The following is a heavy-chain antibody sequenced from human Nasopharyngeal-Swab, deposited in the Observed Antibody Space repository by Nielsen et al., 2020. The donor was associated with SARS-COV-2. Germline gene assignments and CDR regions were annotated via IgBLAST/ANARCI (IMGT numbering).Heavy chain of an antibody. V-gene: IGHV1-24*01. Sequence: ASAMVSCKVSGYTPTDLSMHWVRQAPGKGLEWMGGFDPEDGETIYAQKFQGRVTMTEDTSTDTAYMELSSLRSEDTAVYYCATCYVWGSYRCLNFDYWGQGTLVTVSS. J-gene: IGHJ4*02. CDR2: FDPEDGET. CDR3: ATCYVWGSYRCLNFDY. D-gene: IGHD3-16*02. CDR1: GYTPTDLS.